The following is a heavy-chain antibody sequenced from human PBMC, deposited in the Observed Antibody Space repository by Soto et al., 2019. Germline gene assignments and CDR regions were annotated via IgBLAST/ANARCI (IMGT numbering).Heavy chain of an antibody. D-gene: IGHD5-12*01. Sequence: EVQLLESGGGLVQPGGSLRLSCAASGFTFSTYVMTWVRQAPGKGLEWVSGISGSGGSIYYADSVKGRFTTSRDNSKKTLVLQINYLRAEDTAVYYCAKEQYSGSELSLNFDSWGQGTLVTVSS. V-gene: IGHV3-23*01. CDR1: GFTFSTYV. J-gene: IGHJ4*02. CDR3: AKEQYSGSELSLNFDS. CDR2: ISGSGGSI.